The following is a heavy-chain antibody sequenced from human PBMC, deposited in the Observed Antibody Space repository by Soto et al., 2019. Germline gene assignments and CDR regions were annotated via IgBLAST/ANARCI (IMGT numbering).Heavy chain of an antibody. CDR3: ARDNGLAGSFDP. CDR1: GVTFSTYS. V-gene: IGHV3-48*02. Sequence: GGSLRLSCAASGVTFSTYSMNWVRQAPGKGPEWISYITRSSTTIFYEDSVKGRFTISRDNANNSLYLQMNSLRDEDTAVYYCARDNGLAGSFDPWGQGTLVTVSS. J-gene: IGHJ5*02. D-gene: IGHD6-13*01. CDR2: ITRSSTTI.